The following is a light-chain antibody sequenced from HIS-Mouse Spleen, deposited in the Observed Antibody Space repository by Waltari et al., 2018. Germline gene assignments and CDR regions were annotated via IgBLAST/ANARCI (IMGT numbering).Light chain of an antibody. J-gene: IGLJ3*02. CDR2: RNN. V-gene: IGLV1-47*01. CDR3: AAWDDSLSGPV. Sequence: QSVLTQPPSASGTPGQRVTLSCSGSTSNLGSNYVYRYQQLPGTAPKLLIYRNNQRPSGVPDRFSGSKSGTSASLAISGLRSEDEADYYCAAWDDSLSGPVFGGGTKLTVL. CDR1: TSNLGSNY.